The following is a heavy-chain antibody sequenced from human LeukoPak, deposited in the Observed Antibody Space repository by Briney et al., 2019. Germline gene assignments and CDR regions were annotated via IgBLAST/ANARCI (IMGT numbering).Heavy chain of an antibody. CDR2: FYHSGST. CDR3: ARVRTGNYVTDF. D-gene: IGHD1-7*01. CDR1: GYSISSGYY. V-gene: IGHV4-38-2*02. Sequence: SETLSLTCTVSGYSISSGYYWGWIRQSPGRGLEWIGSFYHSGSTYYNPSLKSRVTISVDTSKNQFSLKLSSVTAADTAVYYCARVRTGNYVTDFWGQGTLVTVSS. J-gene: IGHJ4*02.